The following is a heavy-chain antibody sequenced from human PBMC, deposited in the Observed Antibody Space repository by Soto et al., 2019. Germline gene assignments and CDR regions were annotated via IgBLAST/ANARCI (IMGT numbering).Heavy chain of an antibody. CDR3: ARAWYSSGWYFDYYGMDV. D-gene: IGHD6-19*01. CDR2: INPNSGGT. J-gene: IGHJ6*02. V-gene: IGHV1-2*04. Sequence: VASVKVSCKASGYTFTGYYMHWVRQAPGQGLEWMGWINPNSGGTNYAQKFQGWVTMTRDTSISTAYMELSRLRSDDTAVYYCARAWYSSGWYFDYYGMDVWGQGTTVTVSS. CDR1: GYTFTGYY.